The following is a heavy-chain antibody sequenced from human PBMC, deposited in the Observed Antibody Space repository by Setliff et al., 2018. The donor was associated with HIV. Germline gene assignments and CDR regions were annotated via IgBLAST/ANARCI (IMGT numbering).Heavy chain of an antibody. D-gene: IGHD3-9*01. J-gene: IGHJ4*02. CDR2: IKSKTDGGTA. CDR3: ATESVFLDYFFDY. V-gene: IGHV3-15*07. Sequence: PGGSLRLSCAASGFTFSNAWMNWVRQAPGKGLEWVGRIKSKTDGGTADYAAPVRGRFTFSRDDSKNTVYLQMNSLKTEDTAVYYCATESVFLDYFFDYWGQGTLVTVSS. CDR1: GFTFSNAW.